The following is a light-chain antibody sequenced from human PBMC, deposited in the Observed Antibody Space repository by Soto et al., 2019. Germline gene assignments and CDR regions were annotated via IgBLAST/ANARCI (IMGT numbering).Light chain of an antibody. CDR1: KLGDKY. V-gene: IGLV3-1*01. Sequence: SYELTQPPSVSVSPGQTASITCSGDKLGDKYACWYQQQPGQSPVLVIYQDSKRPSGIPERFSGSNAGNTATLTISGTQAMDEADYSCQAWDSSTGVFGTGTKVTVL. CDR2: QDS. J-gene: IGLJ1*01. CDR3: QAWDSSTGV.